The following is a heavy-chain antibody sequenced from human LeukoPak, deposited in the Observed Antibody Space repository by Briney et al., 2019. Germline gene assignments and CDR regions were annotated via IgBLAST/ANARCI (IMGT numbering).Heavy chain of an antibody. CDR3: ARGYSYGHYYYYYMDV. CDR1: GGSISSSSSY. D-gene: IGHD5-18*01. V-gene: IGHV4-39*07. Sequence: SETLSLTCTVSGGSISSSSSYWGWIRQPPGKGLEWIGSIYYSGSTYYNPSLKSRVTISVDTSKNQFSLKLSSVTAADTAVYYCARGYSYGHYYYYYMDVWGKGTTVTVSS. J-gene: IGHJ6*03. CDR2: IYYSGST.